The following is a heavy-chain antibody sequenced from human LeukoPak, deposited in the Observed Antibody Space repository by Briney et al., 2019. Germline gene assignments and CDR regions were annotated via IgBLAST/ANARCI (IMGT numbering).Heavy chain of an antibody. CDR2: INPSGGST. CDR3: ARDGRYCSSTSCYTRLKNWFDP. CDR1: GYTFTSYY. Sequence: ASVKVSCKASGYTFTSYYMHWVRQAPGQGLEWMGIINPSGGSTSYAQKFQGRVTMTRDTSTSTVYMELSSLRSDDTAVYYCARDGRYCSSTSCYTRLKNWFDPWGQGTLVTVSS. V-gene: IGHV1-46*01. J-gene: IGHJ5*02. D-gene: IGHD2-2*02.